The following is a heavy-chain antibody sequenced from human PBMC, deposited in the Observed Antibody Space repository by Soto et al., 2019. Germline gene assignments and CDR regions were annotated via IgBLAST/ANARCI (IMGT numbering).Heavy chain of an antibody. CDR1: GFTFRSYA. Sequence: EVQLVESGGGLVQPGGSLRLSCAASGFTFRSYAMNWVRQAPGKGLEWVSYINSGSSTIYYADSAKGRFSISRDNAKNALYLKINSLRDGVTVVYFCVRDRGYTGYDLEYWGQGALVTVTS. V-gene: IGHV3-48*02. CDR2: INSGSSTI. D-gene: IGHD5-12*01. J-gene: IGHJ4*02. CDR3: VRDRGYTGYDLEY.